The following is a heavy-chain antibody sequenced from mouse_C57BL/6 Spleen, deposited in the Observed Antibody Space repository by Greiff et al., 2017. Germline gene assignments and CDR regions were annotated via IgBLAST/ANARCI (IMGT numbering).Heavy chain of an antibody. V-gene: IGHV1-82*01. Sequence: QVQLQQSGPELVKPGASVKISCKASGYAFSSSWMNRVKQRPGKGLEWIGRIYPGDGDTNYNGKFKGKATLTADKSSSTAYMQLSSLTSEDSAVYFCANYDYDYFDDWGQGTTLTVSS. CDR2: IYPGDGDT. CDR1: GYAFSSSW. CDR3: ANYDYDYFDD. D-gene: IGHD2-4*01. J-gene: IGHJ2*01.